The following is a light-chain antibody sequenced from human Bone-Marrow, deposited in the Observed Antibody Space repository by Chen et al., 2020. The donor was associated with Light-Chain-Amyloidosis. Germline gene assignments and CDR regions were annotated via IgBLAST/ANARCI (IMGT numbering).Light chain of an antibody. V-gene: IGLV3-25*03. CDR3: QSADSSGTYEVI. Sequence: SYELPQPPSLSVSPGPTARITRSGDDLLTKDAYWYQQKPGQAPVLVLHRDTERPSGISERFSGSSSGTTATLTISGVQAEDEADYHCQSADSSGTYEVIFGGGTKLTVL. J-gene: IGLJ2*01. CDR1: DLLTKD. CDR2: RDT.